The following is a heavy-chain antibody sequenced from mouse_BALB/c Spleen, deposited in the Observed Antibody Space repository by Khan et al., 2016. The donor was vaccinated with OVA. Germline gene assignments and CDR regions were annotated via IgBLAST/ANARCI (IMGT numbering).Heavy chain of an antibody. D-gene: IGHD2-13*01. CDR1: GFTFTDYY. J-gene: IGHJ2*01. CDR3: ARDRGGLLFDY. V-gene: IGHV7-3*02. CDR2: IRNKASGYTS. Sequence: EVELVESGAGLVQVGGSLRLSCATSGFTFTDYYMTWVRQPPGKALEWVGFIRNKASGYTSEYSASVKGRFTISRDNTQSFLYLQMYTLRTEDSATSCCARDRGGLLFDYWGQGTTLTVSS.